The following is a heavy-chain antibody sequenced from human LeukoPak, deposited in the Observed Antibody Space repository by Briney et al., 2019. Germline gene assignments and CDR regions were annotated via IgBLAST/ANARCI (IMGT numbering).Heavy chain of an antibody. D-gene: IGHD5-24*01. CDR3: ARGRYIHPNSWDY. CDR2: IIPIFGTA. V-gene: IGHV1-69*13. J-gene: IGHJ4*02. Sequence: SVKVSCKASGGTFSSYAISWVRQAPGQGLEWMGGIIPIFGTANYAQKFQGRVTITADESTSTAYMELSSLRSEDTAVYYCARGRYIHPNSWDYWGQGTLVTVSS. CDR1: GGTFSSYA.